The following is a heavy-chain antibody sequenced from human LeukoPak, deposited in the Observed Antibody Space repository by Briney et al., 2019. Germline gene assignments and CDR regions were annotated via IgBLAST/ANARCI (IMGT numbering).Heavy chain of an antibody. V-gene: IGHV3-11*06. CDR2: ISSSSSYT. CDR1: GFTFSDYY. D-gene: IGHD6-13*01. Sequence: GGSLRLSCAASGFTFSDYYMSWIRQAPGKGLEWVSYISSSSSYTNYADSVKGRFTISRDNAKNSLYLQMNSLRAEDTAVYYCAIIPRAAAGPSARSPFHYWGQGTLVTVSS. J-gene: IGHJ4*02. CDR3: AIIPRAAAGPSARSPFHY.